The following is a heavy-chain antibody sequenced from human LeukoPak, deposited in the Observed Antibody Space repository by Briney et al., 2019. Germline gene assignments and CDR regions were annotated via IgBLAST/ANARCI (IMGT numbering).Heavy chain of an antibody. CDR2: IYYSGST. D-gene: IGHD3-22*01. Sequence: PSETLSLTCTVSGGSISSGGYYWSWIRQHPGKGLEWIGYIYYSGSTYYNPSLKSRVTISVDTSKNQFSLKLSSVTAADTAVYYCARFRYYHDSSGYFGSLAFDIWGQGTMVTVSS. J-gene: IGHJ3*02. CDR1: GGSISSGGYY. V-gene: IGHV4-31*03. CDR3: ARFRYYHDSSGYFGSLAFDI.